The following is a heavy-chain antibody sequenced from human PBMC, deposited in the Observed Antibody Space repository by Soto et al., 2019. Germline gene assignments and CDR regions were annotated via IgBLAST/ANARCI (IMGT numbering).Heavy chain of an antibody. V-gene: IGHV3-23*01. J-gene: IGHJ4*02. D-gene: IGHD3-22*01. CDR3: ASRLGYYYDSSGYNPY. Sequence: GGSLRLSCVASGLTFSSYAMSWVRQAPGKGLEWVSAISGSGGSTYYADSVKGRFTISRDNSKNTLYLQMNSLRAEDTAVYYCASRLGYYYDSSGYNPYWGQGTLVTVSS. CDR2: ISGSGGST. CDR1: GLTFSSYA.